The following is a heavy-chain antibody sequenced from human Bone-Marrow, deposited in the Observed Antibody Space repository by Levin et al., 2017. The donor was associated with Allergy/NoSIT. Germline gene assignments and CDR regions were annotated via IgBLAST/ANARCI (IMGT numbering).Heavy chain of an antibody. D-gene: IGHD6-6*01. Sequence: PSETLSLTCTVSGGSISSSSYYWGWVRQPPGKGLEWIGSIYYSGTTYYAPSLRSRVTISVDTSRNQFSLMLTSVTAADTAVYYCAREYRSSSHYWGQGTLVTVSS. CDR3: AREYRSSSHY. CDR2: IYYSGTT. V-gene: IGHV4-39*07. CDR1: GGSISSSSYY. J-gene: IGHJ4*02.